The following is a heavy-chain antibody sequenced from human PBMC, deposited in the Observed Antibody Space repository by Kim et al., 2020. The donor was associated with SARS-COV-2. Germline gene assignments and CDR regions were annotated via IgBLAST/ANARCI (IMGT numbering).Heavy chain of an antibody. CDR1: GFTFSSYW. CDR2: IKQDGSEK. J-gene: IGHJ4*02. Sequence: GGSLRLSCAASGFTFSSYWMSWVRQAPGKGLEWVANIKQDGSEKYYVDSVKGRFTISRDNAKNSLYLQMNSLRAEDTAVYYCASHTKIVRKSTIFGVVVSGGFFDYWGQGTLVTVSS. V-gene: IGHV3-7*03. CDR3: ASHTKIVRKSTIFGVVVSGGFFDY. D-gene: IGHD3-3*01.